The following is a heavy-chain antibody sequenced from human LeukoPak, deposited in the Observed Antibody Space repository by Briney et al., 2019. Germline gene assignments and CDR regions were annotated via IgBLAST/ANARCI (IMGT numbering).Heavy chain of an antibody. D-gene: IGHD3-22*01. V-gene: IGHV3-13*01. CDR2: IGTAGDT. Sequence: PGRSLRLSCAASGFTFSSYDMHWVRQATGKGLEWVSAIGTAGDTYYPGSVKGRFTISRENAKNSLYLQMNSLRAGDTAVYYCAREASSGDIDYWGQGTLVTVSS. J-gene: IGHJ4*02. CDR3: AREASSGDIDY. CDR1: GFTFSSYD.